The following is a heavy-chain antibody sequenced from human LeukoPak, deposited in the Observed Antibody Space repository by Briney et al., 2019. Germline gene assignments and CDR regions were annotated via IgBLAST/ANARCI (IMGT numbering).Heavy chain of an antibody. J-gene: IGHJ6*02. Sequence: ASVKVSCKASGGTLSSYAISWVRQAPGQGLEWMGGIIPIFGTANYAQKFQGRVTITADESTSTAYMELSSLRSEDTAVYYCARRRYCSGGSCNYYYYGMDVWGQGPRSPSP. D-gene: IGHD2-15*01. CDR1: GGTLSSYA. CDR3: ARRRYCSGGSCNYYYYGMDV. V-gene: IGHV1-69*13. CDR2: IIPIFGTA.